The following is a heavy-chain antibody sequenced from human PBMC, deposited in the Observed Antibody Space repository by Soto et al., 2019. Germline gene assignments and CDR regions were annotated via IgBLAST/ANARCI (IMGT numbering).Heavy chain of an antibody. V-gene: IGHV1-2*04. CDR2: INPNSGGT. CDR1: GYTFTGYY. CDR3: ARGNGIAVAGTAFDI. D-gene: IGHD6-19*01. J-gene: IGHJ3*02. Sequence: ASVKVSCKASGYTFTGYYMHWVRQAPGQGLEWMGWINPNSGGTNYAQKFQGWVTMTRDTSISTAYMELSRLRSDDTAVYYCARGNGIAVAGTAFDIWGQGTMVTVS.